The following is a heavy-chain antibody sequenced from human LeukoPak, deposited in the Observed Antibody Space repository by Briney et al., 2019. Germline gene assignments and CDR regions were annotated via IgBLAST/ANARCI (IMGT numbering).Heavy chain of an antibody. CDR3: ARDYYCSGGSCLYFDY. Sequence: PGRSLRLSCAASGFTFSSYGMHWVRQAPGKGLEWVAVMYYDGISKYYADSVKGRFTISRDNSNNTLFLQMNSLRVEDTAVYYCARDYYCSGGSCLYFDYWGQGTLVTVSS. CDR2: MYYDGISK. CDR1: GFTFSSYG. V-gene: IGHV3-33*01. D-gene: IGHD2-15*01. J-gene: IGHJ4*02.